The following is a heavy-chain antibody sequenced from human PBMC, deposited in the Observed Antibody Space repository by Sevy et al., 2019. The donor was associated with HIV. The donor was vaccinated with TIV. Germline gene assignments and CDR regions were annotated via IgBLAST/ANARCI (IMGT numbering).Heavy chain of an antibody. CDR3: AKAVFVTVPGRGAFDI. J-gene: IGHJ3*02. Sequence: GGSLRLSCAVSGFTFDDYAMHWVRQAPGKGLEWVSGVSWNSGSIGYADSVQGRFTISRDNGKNSLYLQMNSLRVEDTALYYCAKAVFVTVPGRGAFDIWGQGTMVTVSS. CDR1: GFTFDDYA. CDR2: VSWNSGSI. D-gene: IGHD6-19*01. V-gene: IGHV3-9*01.